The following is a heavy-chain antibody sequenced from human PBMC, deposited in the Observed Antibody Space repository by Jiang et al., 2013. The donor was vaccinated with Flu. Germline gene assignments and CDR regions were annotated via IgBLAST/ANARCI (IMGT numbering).Heavy chain of an antibody. CDR1: GGSVSSGSYY. D-gene: IGHD3-10*01. CDR3: ARGDYYYGSGSPVDY. J-gene: IGHJ4*02. CDR2: IYYSGST. V-gene: IGHV4-61*01. Sequence: PGLVKPSETLSLTCTVSGGSVSSGSYYWSWIRQPPGKGLEWIGYIYYSGSTNYNPSLKSRVTISVDTSKNQFSLKLSSVTAADTAVYYCARGDYYYGSGSPVDYWGQGTLVTVSS.